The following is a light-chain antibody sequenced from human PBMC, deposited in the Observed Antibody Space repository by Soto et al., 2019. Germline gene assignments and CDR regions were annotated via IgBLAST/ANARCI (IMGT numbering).Light chain of an antibody. CDR2: GAS. J-gene: IGKJ1*01. CDR1: RGVSANY. Sequence: ENLLTQSPGTLSLSPGEGATLSCRARRGVSANYLAWYQQKPGQAPTLLIYGASSRDAGIPDRFSGSGSGTDFTLTIRRLEPDDFAVYYCQQYGSSPRTFGQGTKVDIK. CDR3: QQYGSSPRT. V-gene: IGKV3-20*01.